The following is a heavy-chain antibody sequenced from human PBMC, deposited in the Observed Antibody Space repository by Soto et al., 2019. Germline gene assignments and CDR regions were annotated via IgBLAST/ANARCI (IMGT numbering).Heavy chain of an antibody. D-gene: IGHD1-26*01. V-gene: IGHV3-33*01. Sequence: QVQLVESGGGVVQPGRSLRLSCAASGFTFNRHGIHWVRQAPGKGLEWVADITSTGAPHYYAASVKGRFTISRDNSKSIRYLQMSSRRADDTAIYFCARDGQTGAPFAFDVWGHGTMVAVS. CDR1: GFTFNRHG. J-gene: IGHJ3*01. CDR2: ITSTGAPH. CDR3: ARDGQTGAPFAFDV.